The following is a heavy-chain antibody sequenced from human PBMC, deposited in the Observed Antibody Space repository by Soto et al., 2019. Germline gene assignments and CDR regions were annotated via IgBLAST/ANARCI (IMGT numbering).Heavy chain of an antibody. D-gene: IGHD4-17*01. V-gene: IGHV1-18*01. CDR2: VAPYNGNT. CDR3: ARGVATEYGDYGNFQY. CDR1: GYSFRDYF. J-gene: IGHJ1*01. Sequence: GASVKVSCKASGYSFRDYFISWVRQAPGQGLEWLGWVAPYNGNTKNVQKVQGRVTMTTDTSTSTAYMELTSLTSDDTAVYYCARGVATEYGDYGNFQYWG.